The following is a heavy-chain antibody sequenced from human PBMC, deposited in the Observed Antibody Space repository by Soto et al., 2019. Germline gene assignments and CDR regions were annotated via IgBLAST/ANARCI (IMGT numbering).Heavy chain of an antibody. CDR3: ARAANEWFGETITDY. CDR2: ISSSSSYI. Sequence: GGSLRLSCAASGFTFSSYSMNWVRQAPGKGLEWVSSISSSSSYIYYADSVKGRFTISRDNAKNSLYLQMNSLRAEDTAVYYCARAANEWFGETITDYLGQGTLVTVSS. V-gene: IGHV3-21*01. CDR1: GFTFSSYS. J-gene: IGHJ4*02. D-gene: IGHD3-10*01.